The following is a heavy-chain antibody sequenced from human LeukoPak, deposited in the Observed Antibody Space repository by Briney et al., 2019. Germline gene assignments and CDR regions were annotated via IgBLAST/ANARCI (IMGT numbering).Heavy chain of an antibody. D-gene: IGHD5-18*01. V-gene: IGHV3-48*03. CDR3: ATTRRARDTAMAMDHAAFDI. Sequence: GGSLRLSCAVSGFTFSSFEMNWVRQAPGKGPEWISYISSSGDIIHYADSVKGRFTISRDNAKKSLYLQMNRLRAEDTAVYYCATTRRARDTAMAMDHAAFDIWGQGTMVTVSS. CDR1: GFTFSSFE. CDR2: ISSSGDII. J-gene: IGHJ3*02.